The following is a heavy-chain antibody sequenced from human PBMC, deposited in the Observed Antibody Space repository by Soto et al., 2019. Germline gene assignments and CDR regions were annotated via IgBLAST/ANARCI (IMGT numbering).Heavy chain of an antibody. J-gene: IGHJ6*02. CDR1: GFTLSSFA. CDR2: IGGRGSST. Sequence: GGSLRLSCAASGFTLSSFAMAWVRQAPGKGLEWVSVIGGRGSSTYYADSVKGRFTISRDNSKNMLYLQMNSLRAEDTALYYCAKGRSYYYYYGVDVWGQGTTVTVS. V-gene: IGHV3-23*01. CDR3: AKGRSYYYYYGVDV.